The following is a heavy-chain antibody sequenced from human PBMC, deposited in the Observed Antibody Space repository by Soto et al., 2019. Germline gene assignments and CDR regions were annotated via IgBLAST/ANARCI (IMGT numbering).Heavy chain of an antibody. CDR3: ARETTREDSSGSYLDI. CDR2: LSYDGSNN. D-gene: IGHD3-22*01. Sequence: QEQRVESGGGVAQPGTSLRLSCAASGFTFSDYAYHWVRQAPVKGLEWVALLSYDGSNNYYADSVKGRVSVSRDNSRNTLNMQLNSRSPEDTAMYYCARETTREDSSGSYLDIWGHGTMVTVSS. CDR1: GFTFSDYA. V-gene: IGHV3-30-3*01. J-gene: IGHJ3*02.